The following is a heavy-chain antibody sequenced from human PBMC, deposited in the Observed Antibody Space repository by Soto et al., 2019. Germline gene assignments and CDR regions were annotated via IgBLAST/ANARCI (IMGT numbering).Heavy chain of an antibody. CDR3: ARGSWGDGYNAVDY. V-gene: IGHV3-30-3*01. Sequence: GGSLRLSCAASGFTFSSYAMHWVRQAPGKGLEWVAVISYDGSNKYYADSVKGRFTISRDNSKNTLYLQMNSLRAEDTAVYYCARGSWGDGYNAVDYWGQGT. CDR2: ISYDGSNK. D-gene: IGHD5-12*01. CDR1: GFTFSSYA. J-gene: IGHJ4*02.